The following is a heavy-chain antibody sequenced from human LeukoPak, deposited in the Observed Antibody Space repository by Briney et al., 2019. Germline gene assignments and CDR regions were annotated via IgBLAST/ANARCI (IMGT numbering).Heavy chain of an antibody. J-gene: IGHJ6*02. Sequence: PGGSLRLSCAASGFTFSSYWMHWVRQAPGKGLVWVSRINSDGSSTSYADSGKGRFTISRDNAKNTLYLQMNSLRAEDTAVYYCARDLAPPSAYYYYGMDVWGQGTTVTVSS. CDR3: ARDLAPPSAYYYYGMDV. D-gene: IGHD3-3*02. CDR1: GFTFSSYW. V-gene: IGHV3-74*01. CDR2: INSDGSST.